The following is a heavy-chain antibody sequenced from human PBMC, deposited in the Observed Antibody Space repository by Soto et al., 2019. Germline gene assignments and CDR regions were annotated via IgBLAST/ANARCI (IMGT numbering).Heavy chain of an antibody. J-gene: IGHJ4*02. CDR1: GYTFTSYG. V-gene: IGHV1-18*01. Sequence: ASVKVSCKASGYTFTSYGISWVRQAPGQGLEWMGWISAYNGNTNYAQKLQGRVTMTTDTSTSTAYMELRSLRSDDTAVYYCATRTNQRYCSGGSCSLDYWGQGTLVTVSS. CDR3: ATRTNQRYCSGGSCSLDY. CDR2: ISAYNGNT. D-gene: IGHD2-15*01.